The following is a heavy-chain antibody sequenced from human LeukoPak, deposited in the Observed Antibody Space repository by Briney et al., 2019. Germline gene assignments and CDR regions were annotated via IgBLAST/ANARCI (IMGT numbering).Heavy chain of an antibody. Sequence: EASVKVSCKASGYTFTGYYIRWVRQAPGQGLEWMGWINPNSGSTSYAQKFQGRVTMTRDTSTSTVYMELSSLRSEDTAVYYCARGIAAARSWFDPWGQGTLVTVSS. V-gene: IGHV1-46*01. CDR2: INPNSGST. J-gene: IGHJ5*02. D-gene: IGHD6-13*01. CDR3: ARGIAAARSWFDP. CDR1: GYTFTGYY.